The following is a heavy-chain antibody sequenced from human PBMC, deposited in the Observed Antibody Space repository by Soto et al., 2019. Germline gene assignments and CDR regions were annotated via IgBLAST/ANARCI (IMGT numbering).Heavy chain of an antibody. CDR3: ARQSPTPGYYYFSYGMDV. J-gene: IGHJ6*02. Sequence: GESLKISCKASGYIFTLYCIGWVLQMPGKGLEWMGIIYPGDSDTRYSPSFQGQVTISADKSISTASLQWSSLKASDTAVYYCARQSPTPGYYYFSYGMDVWGQGTTVTVS. D-gene: IGHD4-17*01. CDR1: GYIFTLYC. V-gene: IGHV5-51*01. CDR2: IYPGDSDT.